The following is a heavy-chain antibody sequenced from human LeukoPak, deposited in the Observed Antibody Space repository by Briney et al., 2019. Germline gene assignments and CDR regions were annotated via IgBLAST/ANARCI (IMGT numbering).Heavy chain of an antibody. V-gene: IGHV4-34*01. J-gene: IGHJ5*02. CDR1: GGSFSGYY. Sequence: PSGTLSLTCAVYGGSFSGYYWSWIRQPPGKGLEWLGEINHSGSTNYNPSLKSRVTISVDTSKNQFSLKLSSVTAADTAVYYCARGERYCSSTSCLNRYNWFDPWGQGTLVTVSS. D-gene: IGHD2-2*01. CDR2: INHSGST. CDR3: ARGERYCSSTSCLNRYNWFDP.